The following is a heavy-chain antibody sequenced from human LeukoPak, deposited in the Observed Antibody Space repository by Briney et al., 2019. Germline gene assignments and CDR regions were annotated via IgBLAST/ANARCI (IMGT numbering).Heavy chain of an antibody. J-gene: IGHJ5*02. V-gene: IGHV1-24*01. Sequence: ASVKVSCKASGYTLTELSMHWVRQAPGKGLEWMGGFDPEDGETIYAQKFQGRVTMTEDTSTDTAYMELSSLRSEDTAVYYCGVVVVAATDSNWFDPWGQGTLVTVSS. CDR3: GVVVVAATDSNWFDP. D-gene: IGHD2-15*01. CDR2: FDPEDGET. CDR1: GYTLTELS.